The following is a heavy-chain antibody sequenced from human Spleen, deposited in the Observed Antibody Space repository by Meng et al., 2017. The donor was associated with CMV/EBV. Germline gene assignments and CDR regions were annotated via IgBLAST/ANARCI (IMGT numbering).Heavy chain of an antibody. CDR2: INPKTGDT. CDR1: GYFFSGYY. CDR3: ARDRTTVVRAPGY. Sequence: KTSGYFFSGYYLHWVRQAPGQGLEWMGWINPKTGDTKYAPKFQGWVTMTRDTSTSTGYMELRSLRSDDTAVYYCARDRTTVVRAPGYWGQGTLVTVSS. D-gene: IGHD4-23*01. V-gene: IGHV1-2*04. J-gene: IGHJ4*02.